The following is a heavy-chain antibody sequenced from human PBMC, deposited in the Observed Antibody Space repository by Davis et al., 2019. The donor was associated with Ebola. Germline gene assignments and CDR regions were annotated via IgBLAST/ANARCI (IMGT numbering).Heavy chain of an antibody. CDR2: IIPILGIA. CDR3: ARGLRFLEWGWFDP. J-gene: IGHJ5*02. D-gene: IGHD3-3*01. Sequence: AASVKVSCKASGGTFSSYAISWVRQAPGQGLEWMGRIIPILGIANYAQKFQGRVTITADKSTSTAYMELSSLRSEDTAVYYCARGLRFLEWGWFDPWGQGTLVTVSS. V-gene: IGHV1-69*04. CDR1: GGTFSSYA.